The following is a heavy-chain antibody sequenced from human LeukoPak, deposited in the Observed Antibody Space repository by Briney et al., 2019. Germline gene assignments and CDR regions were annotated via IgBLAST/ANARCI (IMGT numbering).Heavy chain of an antibody. CDR1: GFTFTNAW. V-gene: IGHV3-15*01. J-gene: IGHJ4*02. Sequence: AGGSLRLSCVDSGFTFTNAWMSWVRQAPGKGLEWIGRIKSKTDGETTNYAEPVRGRFTISRDDSKSAVYLQMNSLKIEDTAVYYCTTDLGTYYHGSQRLIPIDYWGQGTLVTVSS. CDR3: TTDLGTYYHGSQRLIPIDY. CDR2: IKSKTDGETT. D-gene: IGHD3-10*01.